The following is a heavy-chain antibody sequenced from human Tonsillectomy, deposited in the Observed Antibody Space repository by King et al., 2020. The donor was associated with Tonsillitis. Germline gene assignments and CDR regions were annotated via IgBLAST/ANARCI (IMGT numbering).Heavy chain of an antibody. CDR2: INPNSGGT. CDR3: ARYGIGYTTSWSSYKLDPGWFDP. J-gene: IGHJ5*02. Sequence: VQLVESGAEVKKPGASVKVSCKASGYPFSGYYMHWVRQAPGQGLEWMGWINPNSGGTIYSQRFQGRVTMTRDTSINTAYMELSRLTSDDTAVYYCARYGIGYTTSWSSYKLDPGWFDPWGQGTLVTVSS. D-gene: IGHD6-13*01. V-gene: IGHV1-2*02. CDR1: GYPFSGYY.